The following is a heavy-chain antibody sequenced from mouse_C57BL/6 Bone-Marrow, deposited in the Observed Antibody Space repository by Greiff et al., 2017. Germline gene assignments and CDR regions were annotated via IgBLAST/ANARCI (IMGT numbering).Heavy chain of an antibody. CDR2: ISYSGST. V-gene: IGHV3-8*01. CDR3: ARGIYYYGSSWYFDV. D-gene: IGHD1-1*01. CDR1: GYSITSDY. J-gene: IGHJ1*03. Sequence: DVKLVESGPGLAKPSQTLSLTCSVTGYSITSDYWNWIRKFPGNKLEYMGYISYSGSTYYNPSLKSRISITRDTSKNQYYLQLNSVTTEDTATYYCARGIYYYGSSWYFDVWGTGTTVTVSS.